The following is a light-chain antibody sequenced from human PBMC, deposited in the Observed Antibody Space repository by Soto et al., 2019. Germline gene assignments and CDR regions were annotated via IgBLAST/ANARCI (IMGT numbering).Light chain of an antibody. J-gene: IGKJ2*01. Sequence: DIQMTQSPSTLSASVGDRVTITCRASQSISSWLAWYQQKPGKAPKVLIYKASSLESGVPSRFSGSRSGTEFTLTISSLQPDDFATYYCQQYNSYPYTFGQGTKLEIK. CDR1: QSISSW. V-gene: IGKV1-5*03. CDR2: KAS. CDR3: QQYNSYPYT.